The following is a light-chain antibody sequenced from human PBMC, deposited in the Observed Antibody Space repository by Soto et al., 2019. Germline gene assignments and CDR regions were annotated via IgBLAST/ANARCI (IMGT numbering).Light chain of an antibody. CDR1: HSVSSSY. CDR3: QQYVSSLIT. CDR2: SAS. J-gene: IGKJ5*01. V-gene: IGKV3-20*01. Sequence: LVLKQSPGTLSLSPWERATLSCRVVHSVSSSYLAWYQQKPGQAPRLLIYSASSRATGIPDRFSGSGSGADYTLTISSLEPEDFAVYYCQQYVSSLITFGQGTRLEIK.